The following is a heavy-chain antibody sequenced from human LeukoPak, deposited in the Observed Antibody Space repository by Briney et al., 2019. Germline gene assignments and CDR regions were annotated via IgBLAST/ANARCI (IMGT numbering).Heavy chain of an antibody. CDR1: GFTFSSYW. D-gene: IGHD6-19*01. CDR2: IKQDGSEK. CDR3: ASVVRQWLVGLVVHFDY. J-gene: IGHJ4*02. Sequence: PGGSLRLSCAASGFTFSSYWMSWVRQAPGKGLEWVANIKQDGSEKYYVDSVKGRFTISRDNAKNSLYLQMNSLRAEDTAVYYCASVVRQWLVGLVVHFDYWGQGTLVTVSS. V-gene: IGHV3-7*01.